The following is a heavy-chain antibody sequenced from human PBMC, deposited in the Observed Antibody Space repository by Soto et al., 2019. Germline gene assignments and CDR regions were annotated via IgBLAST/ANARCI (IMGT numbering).Heavy chain of an antibody. Sequence: GASVKVSCKASGYTFTSYYMHWVRQAPGQGLEWMGIINPSGGSTSYAQKFQGRVTMTTDTSASTVYMELSSLRSEDTAVYYCARSQGSSTSLEIYYYYYGMDVWGQGTTVTVSS. J-gene: IGHJ6*02. CDR2: INPSGGST. V-gene: IGHV1-46*01. D-gene: IGHD2-2*01. CDR3: ARSQGSSTSLEIYYYYYGMDV. CDR1: GYTFTSYY.